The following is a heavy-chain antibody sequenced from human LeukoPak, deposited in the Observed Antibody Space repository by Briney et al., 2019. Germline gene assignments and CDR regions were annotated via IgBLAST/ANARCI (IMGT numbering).Heavy chain of an antibody. CDR2: ISWNSGSI. V-gene: IGHV3-9*01. D-gene: IGHD3-3*01. CDR3: ARLHLLRSSGWFDP. J-gene: IGHJ5*02. Sequence: GRSLRLSCAASGFTFDDYAMHWVRQAPGKGLEWVSGISWNSGSIGYADSVKGRFTISRDNAKNSLYLQMNSLRAEDTAVYYCARLHLLRSSGWFDPWGQGTLVTVSS. CDR1: GFTFDDYA.